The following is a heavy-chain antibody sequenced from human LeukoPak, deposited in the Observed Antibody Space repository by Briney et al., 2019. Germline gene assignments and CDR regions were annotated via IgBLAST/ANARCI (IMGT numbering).Heavy chain of an antibody. CDR2: IRYDGTNK. J-gene: IGHJ6*03. CDR1: GFTFSTYG. V-gene: IGHV3-30*02. CDR3: AKDRDYGDYPSAYYYYMDV. Sequence: GGSLRLSCAASGFTFSTYGIRWVRQAPGKGPEWVAFIRYDGTNKWYADSVKGRFTISRDNSKNMLYLQMNSLRAEDTAVYHCAKDRDYGDYPSAYYYYMDVWGKGTTVTVSS. D-gene: IGHD4-17*01.